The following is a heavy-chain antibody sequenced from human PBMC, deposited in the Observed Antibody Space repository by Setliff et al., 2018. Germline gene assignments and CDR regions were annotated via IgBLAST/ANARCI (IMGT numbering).Heavy chain of an antibody. J-gene: IGHJ6*04. CDR1: GYIFIDYY. D-gene: IGHD3-10*01. V-gene: IGHV1-2*02. Sequence: ASVTVSCKASGYIFIDYYIQWVRQAPGQGLEWMGWINPDSGDTKYVEKFQGRVTMTRDTSITTAYMELSRLRSDDTAVYYCASLELPRFDMDVWGKGTTVTVSS. CDR3: ASLELPRFDMDV. CDR2: INPDSGDT.